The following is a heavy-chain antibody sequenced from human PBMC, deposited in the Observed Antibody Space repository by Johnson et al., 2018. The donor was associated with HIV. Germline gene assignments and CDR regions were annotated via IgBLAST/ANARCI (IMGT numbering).Heavy chain of an antibody. CDR1: GFTFSSYA. CDR2: ISYDGSNK. Sequence: VQLVESGGGVVQPGRSLRLSCAASGFTFSSYAMHWVRQAPGKGLEWVAVISYDGSNKYYADSVKGRFTISRDNSKNTLYLQMNSLRAEDTAVYYCARLEELLRAFDIWGKGTMVTVSS. D-gene: IGHD1-26*01. V-gene: IGHV3-30-3*01. CDR3: ARLEELLRAFDI. J-gene: IGHJ3*02.